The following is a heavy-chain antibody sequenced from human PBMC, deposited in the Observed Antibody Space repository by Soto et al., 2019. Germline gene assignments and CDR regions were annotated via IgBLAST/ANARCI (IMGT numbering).Heavy chain of an antibody. Sequence: QVQLQESGPGLVKPSETLSLTCTVSGGSISSYYWSWIRQPPGKGLEWIGYIYYRGSTNYNPSLKSRVTISVDTSKSQSSLKLSSVTAADAAVYYCARRYSSGWYFDYWGQGTLVTVSA. J-gene: IGHJ4*02. CDR3: ARRYSSGWYFDY. CDR1: GGSISSYY. V-gene: IGHV4-59*08. CDR2: IYYRGST. D-gene: IGHD6-19*01.